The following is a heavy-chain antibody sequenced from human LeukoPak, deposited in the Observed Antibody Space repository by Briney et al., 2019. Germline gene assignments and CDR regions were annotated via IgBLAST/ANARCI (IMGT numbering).Heavy chain of an antibody. V-gene: IGHV3-23*01. Sequence: GGPLRLSCAASGFTFSSYAMSWVRQAPGKGLEWVSAISGSGGSTYYADSVKGRFTVSRDNSKNTLYLQMNSLRAEDMAAYYCARGRGGDYWGQGNLVTVSS. D-gene: IGHD3-16*01. CDR3: ARGRGGDY. CDR1: GFTFSSYA. J-gene: IGHJ4*02. CDR2: ISGSGGST.